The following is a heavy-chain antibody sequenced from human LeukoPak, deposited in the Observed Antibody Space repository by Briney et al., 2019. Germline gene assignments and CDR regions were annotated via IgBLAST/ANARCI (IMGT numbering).Heavy chain of an antibody. V-gene: IGHV3-21*01. D-gene: IGHD3-22*01. Sequence: GGSLRLSCAASGFTFSSYSMNWVRHAPGKGLEWVSSISRSSNYKYYADSVKGRFTISRDNAKNSLYLQMNSLRAEDTALYYCASSRYDSSGYYGIIGYWGQGTLVTVSS. CDR2: ISRSSNYK. J-gene: IGHJ4*02. CDR1: GFTFSSYS. CDR3: ASSRYDSSGYYGIIGY.